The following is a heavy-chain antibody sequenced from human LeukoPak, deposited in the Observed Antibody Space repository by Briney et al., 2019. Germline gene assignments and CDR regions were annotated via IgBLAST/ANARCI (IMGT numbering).Heavy chain of an antibody. CDR2: INAGNGNT. J-gene: IGHJ3*02. CDR1: GYTFTSYA. CDR3: ARDGGYNWNDVAFDI. D-gene: IGHD1-1*01. Sequence: GASVKVSCKASGYTFTSYAMHWVRQAPGQRLEWMGWINAGNGNTKYSQKFHGRVTITRDTSASTAYMELSSLRSEDTAVYYCARDGGYNWNDVAFDIWGQGTMVTVSS. V-gene: IGHV1-3*01.